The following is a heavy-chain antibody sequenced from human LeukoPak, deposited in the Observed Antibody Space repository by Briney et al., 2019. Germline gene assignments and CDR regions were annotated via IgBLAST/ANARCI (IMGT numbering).Heavy chain of an antibody. CDR3: AKETSPYSSGPRGAFDI. CDR1: GFTFSSYA. V-gene: IGHV3-23*01. Sequence: PGGSLRLSCAASGFTFSSYAMHWVRQAPGKGLEWVSAISGSGGSTYYADSVKGRFTISRDNSKNTLYLQMNSLRAEDTAVYYCAKETSPYSSGPRGAFDIWGQGIMVTVSS. J-gene: IGHJ3*02. CDR2: ISGSGGST. D-gene: IGHD6-19*01.